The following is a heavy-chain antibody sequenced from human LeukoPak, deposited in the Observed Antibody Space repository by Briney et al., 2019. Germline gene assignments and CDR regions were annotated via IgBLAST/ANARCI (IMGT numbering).Heavy chain of an antibody. Sequence: GGSLRLSCAASGFTFSGYGMHWVRQAPGKGLEWVAVIWYGGSNKYYADSVKGRFTISRDNSKNTLYLQKNSLRAEDRAVYYCAREEQSPAFDIWGQGTMVTVSS. CDR3: AREEQSPAFDI. J-gene: IGHJ3*02. D-gene: IGHD6-19*01. V-gene: IGHV3-33*01. CDR2: IWYGGSNK. CDR1: GFTFSGYG.